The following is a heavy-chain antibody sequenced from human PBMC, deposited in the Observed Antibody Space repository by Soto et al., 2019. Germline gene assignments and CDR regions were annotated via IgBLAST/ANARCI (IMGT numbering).Heavy chain of an antibody. J-gene: IGHJ5*02. CDR1: GGSFSGYY. D-gene: IGHD6-19*01. CDR3: ARTPRDSSGWYWFDP. V-gene: IGHV4-34*01. Sequence: SETLSLTCAVYGGSFSGYYWSWIRQPPGKGLEWIGEINHSGSTNYNPSLKSRVTISVDTSKNQFSLKLSSVTAADTAVYYCARTPRDSSGWYWFDPWGQGTLVTVSS. CDR2: INHSGST.